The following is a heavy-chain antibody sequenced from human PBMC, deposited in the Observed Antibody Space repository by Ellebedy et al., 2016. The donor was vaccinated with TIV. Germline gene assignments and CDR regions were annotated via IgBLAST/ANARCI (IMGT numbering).Heavy chain of an antibody. CDR1: GFTFSDYF. CDR3: GRAREPGYFAYYYHGMDV. CDR2: ITNTGSTI. V-gene: IGHV3-11*01. J-gene: IGHJ6*02. D-gene: IGHD3-9*01. Sequence: GESLKISCAGSGFTFSDYFMTWVRQAPGKGLEWISYITNTGSTIYYADSVKGRFTVARDNSKNYLFLQMNNLRGEDAAVYYCGRAREPGYFAYYYHGMDVWGQGALVTVSS.